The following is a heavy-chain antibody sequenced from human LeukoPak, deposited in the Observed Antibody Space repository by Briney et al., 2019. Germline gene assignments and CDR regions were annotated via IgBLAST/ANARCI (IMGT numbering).Heavy chain of an antibody. Sequence: LVKVSCKASGGTFSSYAISWVRQAPGQGLEWMGWISAYNGNTNYAQKFQGRVTITADKSTSTAYMELSSLRSEDTAVYYCAGSSSVVVAERYDYWGQGTLVTVSS. D-gene: IGHD2-15*01. CDR2: ISAYNGNT. CDR3: AGSSSVVVAERYDY. J-gene: IGHJ4*02. CDR1: GGTFSSYA. V-gene: IGHV1-69*10.